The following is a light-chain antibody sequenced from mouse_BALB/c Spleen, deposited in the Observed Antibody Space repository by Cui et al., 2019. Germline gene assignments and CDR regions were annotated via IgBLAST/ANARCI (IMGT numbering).Light chain of an antibody. CDR3: HQYHRSPFT. CDR1: SSVSSSY. V-gene: IGKV4-74*01. CDR2: STS. Sequence: QIVLTQSPAIMSASLGERVTMTCTASSSVSSSYLHWYQQKPGSSPKLWIYSTSNLASAVPARFSGSGSGTSYSLTISSMEAEDAATYYCHQYHRSPFTFGSGTKLEIK. J-gene: IGKJ4*01.